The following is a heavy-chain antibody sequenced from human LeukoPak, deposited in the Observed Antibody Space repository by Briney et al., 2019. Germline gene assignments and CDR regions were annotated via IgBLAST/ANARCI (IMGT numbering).Heavy chain of an antibody. J-gene: IGHJ1*01. CDR1: GFTFDDYA. D-gene: IGHD3-10*01. CDR2: ISWNSGDI. Sequence: PGRSLRLSCAASGFTFDDYAMHWVRQAPGKGLEWVSGISWNSGDIGYADSVKGRFIISRDNAKNSLYLQMNSLRAEDTALYYCATTSLWFGEFKYFQYWGQGTLVTASS. V-gene: IGHV3-9*01. CDR3: ATTSLWFGEFKYFQY.